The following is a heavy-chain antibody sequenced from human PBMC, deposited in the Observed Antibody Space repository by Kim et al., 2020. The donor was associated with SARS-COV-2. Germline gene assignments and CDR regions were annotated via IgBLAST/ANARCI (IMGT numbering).Heavy chain of an antibody. CDR2: IIPIFGTA. J-gene: IGHJ4*02. Sequence: VKVSCKASGGTFSSYAISWVRQAPGQGLEWMGGIIPIFGTANYAQKFQGRVTITADESTSTAYMELSSLRSEDTAVYYCARRDILTGTAIFDYWGQGTLVTVSS. CDR3: ARRDILTGTAIFDY. D-gene: IGHD3-9*01. V-gene: IGHV1-69*13. CDR1: GGTFSSYA.